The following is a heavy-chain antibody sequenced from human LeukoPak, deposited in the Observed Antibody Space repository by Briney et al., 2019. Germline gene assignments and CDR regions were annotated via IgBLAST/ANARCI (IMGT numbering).Heavy chain of an antibody. J-gene: IGHJ4*02. CDR1: GFTFSSYW. Sequence: GGSLRLSCAASGFTFSSYWMSWVRQAPGKGLEWVPNIKQDGSEKYYVDSGKGRFTISRDNAKTSLYLQMNSRRAEDTAVYYCAREWLPGIVGADGLEYWGQGTLVTVSS. D-gene: IGHD1-26*01. CDR2: IKQDGSEK. V-gene: IGHV3-7*01. CDR3: AREWLPGIVGADGLEY.